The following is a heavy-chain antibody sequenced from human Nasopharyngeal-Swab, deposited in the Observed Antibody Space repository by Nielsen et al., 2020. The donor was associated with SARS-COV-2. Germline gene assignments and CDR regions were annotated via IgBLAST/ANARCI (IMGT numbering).Heavy chain of an antibody. CDR2: IWYDGSNK. CDR1: GFTFSSYG. J-gene: IGHJ6*02. CDR3: ARDLVRRDYYYYGMDV. Sequence: GGSLRLSRAASGFTFSSYGMHWVRQAPGKGLEWVAVIWYDGSNKYYADSVKGRFTISRDNSKNTLYLQMNSLRAEDTAVYYCARDLVRRDYYYYGMDVWGQGTTVTVSS. V-gene: IGHV3-33*01. D-gene: IGHD6-13*01.